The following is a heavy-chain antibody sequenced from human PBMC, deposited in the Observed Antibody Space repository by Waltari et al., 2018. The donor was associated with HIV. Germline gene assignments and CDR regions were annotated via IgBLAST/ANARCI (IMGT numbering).Heavy chain of an antibody. J-gene: IGHJ4*02. D-gene: IGHD3-22*01. CDR2: IYYSGST. CDR3: ARGWLSRGYYL. CDR1: GGSISSSGYY. V-gene: IGHV4-31*03. Sequence: QVQLQESGPGLVKPSQPLSLTCTVSGGSISSSGYYWSWIRQHPGKGLEWIGYIYYSGSTYYNPSLKSRLTISVDTSKNQFSLKLNSVTAADTAVYYCARGWLSRGYYLWGQGTLVTVSS.